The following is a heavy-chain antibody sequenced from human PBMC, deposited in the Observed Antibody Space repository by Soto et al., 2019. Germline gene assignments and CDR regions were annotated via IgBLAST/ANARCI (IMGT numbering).Heavy chain of an antibody. J-gene: IGHJ4*02. V-gene: IGHV1-3*01. CDR3: ASDLGGWPDY. D-gene: IGHD6-19*01. CDR2: INAGNGNT. Sequence: QVQLVQSGAEVKKPGASVKVSCKTSGYTFTSYAMHWVRQAPGQRLEWMGWINAGNGNTKYSQKFQGRVTITIDTYASTAYMELSSLRSEYTAIYYCASDLGGWPDYWGQGTLVTVSS. CDR1: GYTFTSYA.